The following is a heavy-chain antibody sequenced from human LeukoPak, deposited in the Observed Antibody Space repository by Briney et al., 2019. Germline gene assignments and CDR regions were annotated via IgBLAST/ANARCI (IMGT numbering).Heavy chain of an antibody. CDR2: MNPNSGNT. Sequence: SVKVSCKSPGETCTSGDNSRVRQATGQWHKWMGWMNPNSGNTGYAQKFQGRVTMTRNTSISTAYMELSSLRSEDTAVYYCARGTYYDSPDLYWFDPWGQGTLVTVSS. V-gene: IGHV1-8*01. D-gene: IGHD3-22*01. CDR1: GETCTSGD. J-gene: IGHJ5*02. CDR3: ARGTYYDSPDLYWFDP.